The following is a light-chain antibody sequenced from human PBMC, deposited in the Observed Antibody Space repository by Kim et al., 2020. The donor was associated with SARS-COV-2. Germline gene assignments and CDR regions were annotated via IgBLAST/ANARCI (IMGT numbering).Light chain of an antibody. Sequence: ASVGDRVTITCRASQNIVIWLAWYQQKPGKAPKLVIYNASSLETGVPSRFSGSGSGTEFTLTISSLHPDDLGTYYCQQYNNYPLTFGGGTKVDIK. V-gene: IGKV1-5*03. CDR1: QNIVIW. J-gene: IGKJ4*01. CDR2: NAS. CDR3: QQYNNYPLT.